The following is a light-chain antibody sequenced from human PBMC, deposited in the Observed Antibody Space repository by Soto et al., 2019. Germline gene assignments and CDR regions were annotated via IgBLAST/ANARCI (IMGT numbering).Light chain of an antibody. J-gene: IGLJ3*02. CDR3: SSYTGINTLV. CDR2: DVT. Sequence: HSALTQPASVSGSPGQSITISCTGSSSDVGGYNYVSWYQQHPGKAPKLMIYDVTNRPSGVSNRFSGSKSGNTASLTISGLQAEDEADYYCSSYTGINTLVFGGGTKLTVL. CDR1: SSDVGGYNY. V-gene: IGLV2-14*01.